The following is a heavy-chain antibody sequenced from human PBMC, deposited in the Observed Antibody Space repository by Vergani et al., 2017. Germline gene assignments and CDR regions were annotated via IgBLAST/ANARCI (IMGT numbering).Heavy chain of an antibody. CDR3: AGHYGSGSYYTPFDY. CDR2: ISSSSSYI. J-gene: IGHJ4*02. CDR1: GFTFSSYS. V-gene: IGHV3-21*01. D-gene: IGHD3-10*01. Sequence: EVQLVESGGGLVKPGGSLRLSCAASGFTFSSYSMNWVRQAPGKGLEWVSSISSSSSYIYYADSVKGRFTISRDNAKNSLYLQMNSLRAEDTAVYYCAGHYGSGSYYTPFDYWGQGTLVTVSS.